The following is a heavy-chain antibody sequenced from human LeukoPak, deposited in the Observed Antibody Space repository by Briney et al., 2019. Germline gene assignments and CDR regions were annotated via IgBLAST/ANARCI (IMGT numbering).Heavy chain of an antibody. V-gene: IGHV3-30*02. Sequence: GGSLRLSCAASGFTFSSYGMHWVRQAPGKGLEWVAFIRYDGSNKYYADYVKGRFTISRDNSKNTLYLQMNSLRAEDTAVYYCAKDLEGAAASFDYWGQGTLVTVSS. D-gene: IGHD6-13*01. CDR2: IRYDGSNK. CDR1: GFTFSSYG. CDR3: AKDLEGAAASFDY. J-gene: IGHJ4*02.